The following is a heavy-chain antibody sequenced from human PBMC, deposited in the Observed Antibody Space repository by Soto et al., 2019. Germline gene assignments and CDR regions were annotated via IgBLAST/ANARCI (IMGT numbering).Heavy chain of an antibody. D-gene: IGHD1-20*01. V-gene: IGHV5-10-1*03. CDR3: ARFRYDGYYYYGMDV. CDR1: GYSFTSYW. Sequence: EVQLVQSGAEVKKPGESLRISCKGSGYSFTSYWISWVRQMPGKGLEWMGRIDPSDSYTNYSPSFQGHVTISADKSIITAYRQWSSLKASDTAMYYCARFRYDGYYYYGMDVWGQGTTVTVS. CDR2: IDPSDSYT. J-gene: IGHJ6*02.